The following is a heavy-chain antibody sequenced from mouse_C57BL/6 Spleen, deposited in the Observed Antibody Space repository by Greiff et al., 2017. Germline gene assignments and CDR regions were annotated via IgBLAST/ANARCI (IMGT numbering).Heavy chain of an antibody. CDR3: VRGEDYYGSSYYAMDY. Sequence: EVQLVESGGGLVQPKGSLKLSCAASGFTFNTYAMHWVRQAPGKGLEWVARIRSKSSNYATYYADSVKDRFTISRDDSQSMLYLQMNNLKTEDTAMYYCVRGEDYYGSSYYAMDYWGQGTSVTVSS. CDR1: GFTFNTYA. V-gene: IGHV10-3*01. CDR2: IRSKSSNYAT. J-gene: IGHJ4*01. D-gene: IGHD1-1*01.